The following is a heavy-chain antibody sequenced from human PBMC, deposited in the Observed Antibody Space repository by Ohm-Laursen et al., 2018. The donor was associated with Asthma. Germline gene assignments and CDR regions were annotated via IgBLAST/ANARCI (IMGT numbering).Heavy chain of an antibody. D-gene: IGHD3-22*01. CDR2: IYYSGST. J-gene: IGHJ4*02. CDR1: GGSISSGGYY. CDR3: VGGITMIVVVNY. V-gene: IGHV4-31*03. Sequence: TLSLTCTVSGGSISSGGYYWSWIRQHPGKGLEWIGYIYYSGSTYYNPSLKSRVTISVDTSKNQFSLKLSSVTAADTAVYYCVGGITMIVVVNYWGQGTLVTVSS.